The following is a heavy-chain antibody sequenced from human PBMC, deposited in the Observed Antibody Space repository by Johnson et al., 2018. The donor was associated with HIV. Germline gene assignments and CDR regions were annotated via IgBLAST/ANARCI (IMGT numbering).Heavy chain of an antibody. CDR1: GFIFSHHD. Sequence: QVQLVESGGGVVQPGRSLRFCCVVSGFIFSHHDIDWVRQAPGKGMQWVAVGSSDGSNKHYADSVTGRITISRDNLKNTLFPEMNSLRAEDTAVYYCARGSSGRRDDVFDIWGQGTMVTVSS. CDR2: GSSDGSNK. J-gene: IGHJ3*02. D-gene: IGHD3-22*01. V-gene: IGHV3-30-3*01. CDR3: ARGSSGRRDDVFDI.